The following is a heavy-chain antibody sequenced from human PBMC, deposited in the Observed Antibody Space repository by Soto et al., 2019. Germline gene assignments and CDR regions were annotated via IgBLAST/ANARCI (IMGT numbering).Heavy chain of an antibody. CDR3: ARGDGDYYDGNGYLGRH. D-gene: IGHD3-22*01. V-gene: IGHV3-74*01. CDR2: INSGGSRT. Sequence: GGYLRLSCAASGFTFSSYWMHWVRQAPGKGMEWVSCINSGGSRTSYADSAKCRFTISRDNAKNTVYLQMNSLRAEDTAVYYCARGDGDYYDGNGYLGRHWGQGSLVTVSS. J-gene: IGHJ4*02. CDR1: GFTFSSYW.